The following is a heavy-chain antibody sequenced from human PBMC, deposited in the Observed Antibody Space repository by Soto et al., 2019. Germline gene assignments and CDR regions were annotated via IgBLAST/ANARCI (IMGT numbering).Heavy chain of an antibody. CDR2: ISSSSSTI. J-gene: IGHJ6*02. D-gene: IGHD6-6*01. CDR3: ARPEYSSSSYGMDV. Sequence: GGSLRLSCAASGFTFSSYSMNWVRQAPGKGLEWVSYISSSSSTIYYADSVKGRFTISRDNAKNSLYLQMNSLRDEDTAVYYCARPEYSSSSYGMDVWGQGTKVTVSS. V-gene: IGHV3-48*02. CDR1: GFTFSSYS.